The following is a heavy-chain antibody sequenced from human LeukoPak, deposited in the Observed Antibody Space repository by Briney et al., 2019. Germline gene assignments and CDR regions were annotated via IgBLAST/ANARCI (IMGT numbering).Heavy chain of an antibody. D-gene: IGHD1-26*01. J-gene: IGHJ3*02. CDR3: ARAGTFGSSGTNDAFDI. Sequence: SETLSLTCTVSGGSISSGDFYWNWIRQPPGKGLECIGYIHHSGSTYYCLSLKSRVTISMDRSKNQFSLNLNSVTAADTAVYYCARAGTFGSSGTNDAFDIWGQGTMVTVSS. CDR1: GGSISSGDFY. V-gene: IGHV4-30-4*08. CDR2: IHHSGST.